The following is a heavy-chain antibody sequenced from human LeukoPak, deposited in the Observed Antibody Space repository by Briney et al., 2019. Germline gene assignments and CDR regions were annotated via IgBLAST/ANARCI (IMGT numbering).Heavy chain of an antibody. CDR3: ARVADYYGSGSYPGTFDY. CDR2: IYHSGST. CDR1: GYSISSGYY. D-gene: IGHD3-10*01. Sequence: SETLSLTCTVSGYSISSGYYWGWIRQPPGKGLEWIGSIYHSGSTYYNPSLKSRVTISVDTSKNQFSLKLSSVTAADTAVYYCARVADYYGSGSYPGTFDYWGQGTLVTVSS. V-gene: IGHV4-38-2*02. J-gene: IGHJ4*02.